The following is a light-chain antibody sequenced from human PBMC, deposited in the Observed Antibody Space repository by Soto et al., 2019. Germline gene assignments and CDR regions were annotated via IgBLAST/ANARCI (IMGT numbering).Light chain of an antibody. Sequence: EIAMPQSPLSLAVTPGEPASISCRSSQTLLHSNGYTYLDWYLQKPGQSPQLLIYLGSNRASGVHDRFSGSGSGTDFTLKISRVEAEDVGIFYCMQGLRPMYTFGQGTKLEIK. V-gene: IGKV2-28*01. CDR3: MQGLRPMYT. J-gene: IGKJ2*01. CDR1: QTLLHSNGYTY. CDR2: LGS.